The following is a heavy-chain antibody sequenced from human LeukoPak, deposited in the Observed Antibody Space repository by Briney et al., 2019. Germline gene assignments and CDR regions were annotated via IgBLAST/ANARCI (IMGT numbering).Heavy chain of an antibody. Sequence: GGSLRLSCAASGFTFSSYAMSWVRQAPGKGLEWVSAISGSGGSTYYADSVKGRFTISRDNSKNTLYLQMNSLRAEDTAVYYCAKRTGYGSGSYWIDYWGQGTLVTVSS. CDR1: GFTFSSYA. CDR3: AKRTGYGSGSYWIDY. CDR2: ISGSGGST. D-gene: IGHD3-10*01. V-gene: IGHV3-23*01. J-gene: IGHJ4*02.